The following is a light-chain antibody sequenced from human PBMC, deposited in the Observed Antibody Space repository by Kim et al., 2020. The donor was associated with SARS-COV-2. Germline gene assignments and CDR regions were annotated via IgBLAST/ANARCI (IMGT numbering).Light chain of an antibody. CDR3: QQRSNCPSLT. CDR2: GAS. Sequence: SAGERATLSCRASGRVSRYFHWYRQEPGQAPRLLLYGASNTATGIPARFSCSGSGTDFILTISSLRPEGVASYFCQQRSNCPSLTFGGGTKVDIK. CDR1: GRVSRY. V-gene: IGKV3-11*01. J-gene: IGKJ4*01.